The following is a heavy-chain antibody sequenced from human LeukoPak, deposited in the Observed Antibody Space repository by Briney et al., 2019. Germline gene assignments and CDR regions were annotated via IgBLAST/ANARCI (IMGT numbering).Heavy chain of an antibody. CDR2: VFYSGIT. J-gene: IGHJ4*02. CDR1: GGSFNTHY. V-gene: IGHV4-59*11. Sequence: SETLSLTCTVSGGSFNTHYWNWVRQPPGKGLEWIGSVFYSGITNYNPSLKSRLTISLDTSKNQFSLKLSSVTAADAAVYYCARRDGIYSYGLDYWGQGILVTVSS. CDR3: ARRDGIYSYGLDY. D-gene: IGHD3-16*01.